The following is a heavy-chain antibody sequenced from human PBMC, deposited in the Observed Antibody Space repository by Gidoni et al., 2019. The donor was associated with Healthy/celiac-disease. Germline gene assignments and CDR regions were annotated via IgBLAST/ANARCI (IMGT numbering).Heavy chain of an antibody. CDR2: IIPIFGTA. D-gene: IGHD3-22*01. V-gene: IGHV1-69*01. J-gene: IGHJ3*02. Sequence: QVQLVQSGAEVKKPGSSVKVSCKASGGTFSSYAISWVRQAPGQGLEWMGGIIPIFGTANYAQKFQGRVTITADESTSTAYMELSSLRSEDTAVYYCAREHPSGITMTPGAFDIWGQGTMVTVSS. CDR3: AREHPSGITMTPGAFDI. CDR1: GGTFSSYA.